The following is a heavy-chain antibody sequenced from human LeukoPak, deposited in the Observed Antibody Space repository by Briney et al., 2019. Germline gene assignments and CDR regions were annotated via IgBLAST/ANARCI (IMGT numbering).Heavy chain of an antibody. J-gene: IGHJ4*02. Sequence: GGSLRLSCAASGFTFSSYGMHWVRQAPGKGLEWVAVIWYDGNNKYYADSVKGRFTISRDNSKNTLYLQMNSLRAEDTAVYYCARSRKRGDYGSSCDYWGQGTLVTVSS. CDR3: ARSRKRGDYGSSCDY. CDR1: GFTFSSYG. CDR2: IWYDGNNK. V-gene: IGHV3-33*01. D-gene: IGHD3-10*01.